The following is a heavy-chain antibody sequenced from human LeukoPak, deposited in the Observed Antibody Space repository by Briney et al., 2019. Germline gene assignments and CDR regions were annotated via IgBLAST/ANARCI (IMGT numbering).Heavy chain of an antibody. CDR2: IKQDGTEK. CDR1: GFTFSSYW. CDR3: AKEGAYPIITYDS. D-gene: IGHD3-10*01. J-gene: IGHJ5*01. V-gene: IGHV3-7*01. Sequence: GGSLRLSCAASGFTFSSYWMNWVRQATGKGLEWVANIKQDGTEKFYVDSVKGRFTISRDNAKNSLYLQMNSLRAEDTAVYYCAKEGAYPIITYDSWGQGTLVAVSS.